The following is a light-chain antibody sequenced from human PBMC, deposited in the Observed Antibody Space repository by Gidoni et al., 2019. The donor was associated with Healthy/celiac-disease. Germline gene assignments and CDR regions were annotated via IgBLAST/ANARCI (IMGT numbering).Light chain of an antibody. Sequence: DIPMTQSPSSLSASVGDRVTITCRASQSINSYLNWSQQNTGKAPKPLIYAASSLQSGVPSRLSGSGSGTDFTLTISSRQPEEFATYYCQQSYSTPGYTFGQGTKLEIK. V-gene: IGKV1-39*01. J-gene: IGKJ2*01. CDR1: QSINSY. CDR2: AAS. CDR3: QQSYSTPGYT.